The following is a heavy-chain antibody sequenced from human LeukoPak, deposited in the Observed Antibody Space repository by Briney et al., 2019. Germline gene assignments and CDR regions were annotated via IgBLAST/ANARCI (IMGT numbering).Heavy chain of an antibody. CDR2: ISWNSGSI. CDR3: AREPLRYCSSTSCHYYYMDV. D-gene: IGHD2-2*01. CDR1: GFTFDDYA. Sequence: GGSLRLSCAASGFTFDDYAMHWVRQAPGKGLEWVSGISWNSGSIGYADSVKGRFTISRDNAKNSLYLLMNSLRAEDTAVYYCAREPLRYCSSTSCHYYYMDVWGKGTTVTVSS. J-gene: IGHJ6*03. V-gene: IGHV3-9*01.